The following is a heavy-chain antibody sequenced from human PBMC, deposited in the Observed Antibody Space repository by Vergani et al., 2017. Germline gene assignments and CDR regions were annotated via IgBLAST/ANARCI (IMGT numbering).Heavy chain of an antibody. Sequence: EVQLLKSGGGLVQPGGSLRLSCAASGLAFSSYAMSWVRQAPGKGLEWVSAISGSGGSTYYADSVKGRFTISRDNSKNKLYLQMNSLRAEDTAVYYCAKYLRRYGFVTGTDYWGQGTLVTVSS. J-gene: IGHJ4*02. D-gene: IGHD1-20*01. CDR3: AKYLRRYGFVTGTDY. CDR2: ISGSGGST. V-gene: IGHV3-23*01. CDR1: GLAFSSYA.